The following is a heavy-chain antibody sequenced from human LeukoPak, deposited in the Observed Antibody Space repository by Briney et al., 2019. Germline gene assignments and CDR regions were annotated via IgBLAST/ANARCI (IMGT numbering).Heavy chain of an antibody. Sequence: SETLSLTCAVYGGSFSGCYWSWIRHPPGKGLEGIGEKNHSGSTNYYPSLKSRVTISVDTSKNQFSLKLSSVTAADTAVYYCARVPSPDDGDDYWGQGALVTVSS. J-gene: IGHJ4*02. CDR1: GGSFSGCY. CDR3: ARVPSPDDGDDY. CDR2: KNHSGST. V-gene: IGHV4-34*01. D-gene: IGHD7-27*01.